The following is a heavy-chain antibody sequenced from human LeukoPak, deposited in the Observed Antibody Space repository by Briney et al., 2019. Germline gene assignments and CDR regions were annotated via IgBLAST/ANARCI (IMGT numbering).Heavy chain of an antibody. V-gene: IGHV1-69*13. D-gene: IGHD3-22*01. CDR3: ARHSGYHSTMYLDY. J-gene: IGHJ4*02. CDR2: ITAIFRTT. CDR1: GGTFNSYA. Sequence: SVKVSCKTSGGTFNSYAISWVRQAPGQGLEWMGGITAIFRTTNYAQKSQGRVTITADESMSTVYMELSSLRSEDTAVYYCARHSGYHSTMYLDYWGQGTLVTVSS.